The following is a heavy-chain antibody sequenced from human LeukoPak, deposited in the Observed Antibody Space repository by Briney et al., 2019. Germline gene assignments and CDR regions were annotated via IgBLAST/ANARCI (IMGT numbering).Heavy chain of an antibody. V-gene: IGHV3-74*01. D-gene: IGHD5-18*01. CDR3: TTGRGVTRIDY. Sequence: SVRGRFTISRDNAKNTLYLQMNSLRAEDTAVYFCTTGRGVTRIDYWGQGTLVTVSS. J-gene: IGHJ4*02.